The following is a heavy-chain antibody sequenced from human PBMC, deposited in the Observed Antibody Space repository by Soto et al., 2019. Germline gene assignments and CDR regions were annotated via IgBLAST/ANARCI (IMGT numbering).Heavy chain of an antibody. CDR2: IYYSGST. Sequence: SETLSLTCTVSGGSVSSGSYYWSWIRQPPGKGLEWIGYIYYSGSTNYNPSLKSRVTISVDTSKNQFSLKLSSVTAADTAVYYCAREVVGAPFDYWGQGTRVTVSS. CDR3: AREVVGAPFDY. CDR1: GGSVSSGSYY. V-gene: IGHV4-61*01. J-gene: IGHJ4*02. D-gene: IGHD1-26*01.